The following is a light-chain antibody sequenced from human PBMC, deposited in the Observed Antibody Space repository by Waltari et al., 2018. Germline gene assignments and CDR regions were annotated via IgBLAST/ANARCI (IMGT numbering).Light chain of an antibody. CDR1: QSVSGD. CDR2: GAS. J-gene: IGKJ3*01. Sequence: TQSPDTLSVYPGERATLSCRASQSVSGDLAWFRQRPGQAPRLLIYGASTRATGIPARFSGAGSGTEFTLTITSLQSEDYAVYYCQQYDKWPFSFGPGTKVEIK. V-gene: IGKV3-15*01. CDR3: QQYDKWPFS.